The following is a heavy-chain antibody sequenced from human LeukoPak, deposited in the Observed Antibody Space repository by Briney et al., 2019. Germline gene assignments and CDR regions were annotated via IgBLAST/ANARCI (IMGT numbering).Heavy chain of an antibody. CDR3: ARHSRNGGGDRARRSHFDY. CDR1: GGSISSYY. J-gene: IGHJ4*02. CDR2: IYYSGST. D-gene: IGHD3-16*01. Sequence: PSETLSLTCTVSGGSISSYYWSWIRQPPGKGLEWIGYIYYSGSTNYNPSLKSRVTISVDTSKNQFSLKLSSVTAADTAVYYCARHSRNGGGDRARRSHFDYWGQGTLVTVSS. V-gene: IGHV4-59*08.